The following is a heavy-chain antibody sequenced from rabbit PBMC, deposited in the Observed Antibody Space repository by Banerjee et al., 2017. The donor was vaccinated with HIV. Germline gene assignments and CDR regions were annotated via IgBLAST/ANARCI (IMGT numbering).Heavy chain of an antibody. CDR3: ARDYGGDGDHGAVFYL. CDR1: GFDFSSYG. J-gene: IGHJ4*01. CDR2: IDPVFRST. Sequence: QEQLVESGGGLVQPGGSLKLSCKASGFDFSSYGVSWVRQAPGKGLEWIGYIDPVFRSTYYASWVNGRFTISSHNAQNTLYLQLNSLTAADTATYFCARDYGGDGDHGAVFYLWGPGTLVTVS. D-gene: IGHD2-1*01. V-gene: IGHV1S47*01.